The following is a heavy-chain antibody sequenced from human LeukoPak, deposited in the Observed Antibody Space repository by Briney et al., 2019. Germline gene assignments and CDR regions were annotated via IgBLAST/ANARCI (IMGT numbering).Heavy chain of an antibody. CDR2: ISHSGTN. D-gene: IGHD7-27*01. CDR3: ASLGTLRS. V-gene: IGHV4-34*01. J-gene: IGHJ5*02. CDR1: GGSFSGYY. Sequence: SETLSLTCAVYGGSFSGYYWSWIRQPPGKGLEWIGGISHSGTNYNNPSLKSRVSISIDTSKNQFSVKLTSVTAADTAIYYCASLGTLRSWGQGTLVTVSS.